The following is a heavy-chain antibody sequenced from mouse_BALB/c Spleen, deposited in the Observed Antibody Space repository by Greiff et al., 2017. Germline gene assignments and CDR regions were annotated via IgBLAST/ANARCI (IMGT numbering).Heavy chain of an antibody. CDR1: GFTFSSYA. CDR2: ISSGGST. CDR3: ARGECYYYGSSYDAMDY. Sequence: EVQLVESGGGLVKPGGSLKLSCAASGFTFSSYAMSWVRQTPEKRLEWVASISSGGSTYYPDSVKGRFTISRDNARNILYLQMSSLRSEDTAMYYCARGECYYYGSSYDAMDYWGQGTSVTVSS. V-gene: IGHV5-6-5*01. J-gene: IGHJ4*01. D-gene: IGHD1-1*01.